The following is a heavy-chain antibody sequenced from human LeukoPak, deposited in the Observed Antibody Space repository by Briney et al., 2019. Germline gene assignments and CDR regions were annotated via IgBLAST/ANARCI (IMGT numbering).Heavy chain of an antibody. V-gene: IGHV3-21*01. CDR2: ISSSSSYI. D-gene: IGHD3-3*01. CDR3: AFLEYGGSIDAFDI. CDR1: GFTFSSYS. Sequence: PGRSLRLSXAASGFTFSSYSMNWVCQAPGKGLEWVSSISSSSSYIYYADSVKGRFTISRDNAKNSLYLQMNSLRAEDTALYYCAFLEYGGSIDAFDIWGQGTMVTVSS. J-gene: IGHJ3*02.